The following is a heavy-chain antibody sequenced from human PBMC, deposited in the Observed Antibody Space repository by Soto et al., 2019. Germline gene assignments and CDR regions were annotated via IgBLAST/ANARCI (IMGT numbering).Heavy chain of an antibody. Sequence: EVRLVQSGGGLVQPGGSLRLSCAASLFIVSDNYMSWVRQAPGKGLEWVSLIYSGGDTDYAESAKGRFTISRDNSKNTLYLQMNSLKAEDTGIYYCATRMTTAPYWGQGTVVTVSS. CDR2: IYSGGDT. V-gene: IGHV3-66*01. CDR1: LFIVSDNY. J-gene: IGHJ4*02. CDR3: ATRMTTAPY. D-gene: IGHD4-17*01.